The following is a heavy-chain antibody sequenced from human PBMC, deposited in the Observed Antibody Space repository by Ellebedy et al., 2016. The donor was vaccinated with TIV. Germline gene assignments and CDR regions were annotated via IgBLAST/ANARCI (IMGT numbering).Heavy chain of an antibody. CDR1: GFTFSGYW. V-gene: IGHV3-74*01. CDR2: ISNDGSST. J-gene: IGHJ4*02. CDR3: TRDAAGNGGKLDS. D-gene: IGHD4-23*01. Sequence: GESLKISCAASGFTFSGYWMHWVRQAPGRGLVWVSRISNDGSSTSYADSVKGRFTISRDSSKNTIYLQMNSPRAEDTAVYYCTRDAAGNGGKLDSWGQGALVTVSS.